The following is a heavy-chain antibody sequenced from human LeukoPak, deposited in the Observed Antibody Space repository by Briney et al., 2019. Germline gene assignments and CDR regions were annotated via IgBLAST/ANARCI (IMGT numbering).Heavy chain of an antibody. Sequence: EASVKVSCKASGYTFTSYGISWVRQAPGQGLEWMGWISAYNGNTNYAQKLQGRVTMTTDTSTSTAYMELRSLRSDDTAVYYCARDRYYYGSGSYYYFDYWGQGTLVTVSS. J-gene: IGHJ4*02. CDR3: ARDRYYYGSGSYYYFDY. CDR1: GYTFTSYG. CDR2: ISAYNGNT. V-gene: IGHV1-18*01. D-gene: IGHD3-10*01.